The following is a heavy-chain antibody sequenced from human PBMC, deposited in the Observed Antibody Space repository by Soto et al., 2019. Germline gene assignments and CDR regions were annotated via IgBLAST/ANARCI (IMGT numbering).Heavy chain of an antibody. CDR1: GGAFSGYY. CDR2: INHSGST. Sequence: QVQLQQWGAGLLKPSETLSLTCAVSGGAFSGYYWSWIRQSPGKGLEWMGEINHSGSTKYNPSLKSRITISVDTSKNQFSLKLSSVTAAATSVYSCARGTTMVRGGIIKSHCLNGMDVWGQGTTVTVSS. J-gene: IGHJ6*02. D-gene: IGHD3-10*01. CDR3: ARGTTMVRGGIIKSHCLNGMDV. V-gene: IGHV4-34*01.